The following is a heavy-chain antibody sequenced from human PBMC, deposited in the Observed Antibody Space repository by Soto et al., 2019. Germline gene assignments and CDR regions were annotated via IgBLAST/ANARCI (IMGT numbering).Heavy chain of an antibody. V-gene: IGHV3-23*01. CDR3: ANEGYDFWSGPVRFFDD. CDR1: GFTFRSYD. D-gene: IGHD3-3*01. CDR2: SSGSGGST. J-gene: IGHJ4*02. Sequence: PGGSLRLSCAASGFTFRSYDMSWVRQAPGKGLEWVSGSSGSGGSTYNADSVKGRFTISRDNSKNTLYLQMNSLRAEDTAVYYCANEGYDFWSGPVRFFDDWGQGTLVTVSS.